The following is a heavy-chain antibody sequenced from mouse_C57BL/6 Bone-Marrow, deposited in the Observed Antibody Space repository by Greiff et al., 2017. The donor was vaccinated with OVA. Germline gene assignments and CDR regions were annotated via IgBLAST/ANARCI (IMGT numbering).Heavy chain of an antibody. Sequence: VQLQQSGPVLVKPGASVKMSCKASGYTFTDYYMNWVKQSHGKSLEWIGVINPYNGGTSYNQKFKGKATLTVDKSSSTAYMELNSLTSEDSAVYYCAREGGTKWYFDVWGTGTTVTVSS. D-gene: IGHD3-3*01. CDR1: GYTFTDYY. V-gene: IGHV1-19*01. CDR3: AREGGTKWYFDV. CDR2: INPYNGGT. J-gene: IGHJ1*03.